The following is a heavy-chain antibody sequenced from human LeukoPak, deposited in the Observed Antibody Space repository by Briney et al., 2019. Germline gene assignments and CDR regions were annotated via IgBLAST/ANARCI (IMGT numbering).Heavy chain of an antibody. J-gene: IGHJ4*02. CDR2: IYHSGST. Sequence: SETLSLTCTLSGGSLSSYYWNWIRQPPGKGLEWIGSIYHSGSTYYNPSLKSRVTISVDTSKNQFSLKLSSVTAADTAVYYCARVGQQDYWGQGTLVTVSS. CDR3: ARVGQQDY. V-gene: IGHV4-38-2*02. CDR1: GGSLSSYY. D-gene: IGHD6-13*01.